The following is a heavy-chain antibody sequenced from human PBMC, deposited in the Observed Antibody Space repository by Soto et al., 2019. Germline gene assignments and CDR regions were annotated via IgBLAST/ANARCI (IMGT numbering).Heavy chain of an antibody. Sequence: QVQLVQSGAEVKKPGASVRVSCKASGYTFTSYDINWVRQATGQGLEWMGWMNPNTGNTGYAQKFQGRVTMTRSTSLSTAYMELNSLTSDDPGVFFFARQGELSGYYHGSDVWGQGTTVTVSS. J-gene: IGHJ6*02. CDR1: GYTFTSYD. D-gene: IGHD1-26*01. CDR2: MNPNTGNT. CDR3: ARQGELSGYYHGSDV. V-gene: IGHV1-8*01.